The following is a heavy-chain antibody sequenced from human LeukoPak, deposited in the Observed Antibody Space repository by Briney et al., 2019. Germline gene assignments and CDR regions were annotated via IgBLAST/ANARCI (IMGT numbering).Heavy chain of an antibody. V-gene: IGHV3-74*03. J-gene: IGHJ4*02. CDR2: INIDGSSI. Sequence: PGGSLRLSCVASGFTFSRYWMHWVRQAPGKGLVWVSRINIDGSSITYADSVKGRFTISRDNAKNTLYLQMTSLRVEDTAVYYCGRGSGVADYWGQGALVTVSS. D-gene: IGHD7-27*01. CDR3: GRGSGVADY. CDR1: GFTFSRYW.